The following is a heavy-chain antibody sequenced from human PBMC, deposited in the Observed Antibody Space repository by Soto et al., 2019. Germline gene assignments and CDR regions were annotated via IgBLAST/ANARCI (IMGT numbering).Heavy chain of an antibody. D-gene: IGHD3-10*01. J-gene: IGHJ4*02. CDR1: GGTFSPYT. Sequence: QVQLVQSGAEVKKPGSSVKVSCKASGGTFSPYTINWVRQAPGQGLEWMGRIIPFHGATNYAQKFQARVTITGDKSTSKANMEMSGLRFEDTAMYYCTRDWEITVSTWSFGGFWGRGTLVTVSS. CDR2: IIPFHGAT. CDR3: TRDWEITVSTWSFGGF. V-gene: IGHV1-69*08.